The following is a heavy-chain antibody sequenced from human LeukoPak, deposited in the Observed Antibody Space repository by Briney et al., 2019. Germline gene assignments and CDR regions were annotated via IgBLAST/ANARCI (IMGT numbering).Heavy chain of an antibody. Sequence: GESLQISCKGSGYNFNTYWVAWVRQLPGKGLEWMGIIRPMNSDVRYSPSFQGQATISADRSINTAYLQWSSLTASDTAMYYRASRPFETTVVPWDFYWGQGTQVTVSS. CDR2: IRPMNSDV. V-gene: IGHV5-51*01. D-gene: IGHD4-23*01. J-gene: IGHJ4*02. CDR3: ASRPFETTVVPWDFY. CDR1: GYNFNTYW.